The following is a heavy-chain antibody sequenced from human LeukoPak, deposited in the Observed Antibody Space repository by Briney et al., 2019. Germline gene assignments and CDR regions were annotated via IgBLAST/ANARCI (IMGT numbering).Heavy chain of an antibody. CDR2: ISAYNGNT. CDR3: ARDMYYYDSSGPLDY. D-gene: IGHD3-22*01. V-gene: IGHV1-18*01. J-gene: IGHJ4*02. CDR1: GYTFTSYG. Sequence: ASVKVSCKASGYTFTSYGISWVRQAPGQGLEWMGWISAYNGNTNYAQKLQGRVTMTTDTSTSTAYMELRGLRSDDTAVYYCARDMYYYDSSGPLDYWGQGTLVTVSS.